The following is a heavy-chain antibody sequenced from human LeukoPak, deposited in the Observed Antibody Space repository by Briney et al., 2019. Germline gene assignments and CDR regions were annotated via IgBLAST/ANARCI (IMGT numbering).Heavy chain of an antibody. CDR3: AREGPGYSSSWYWFDP. Sequence: SETLFLTCTVSGGFISSHYWSCIRQPPGKGLEWIGYIYYSGSTNYNPSLKSRVTISVDTSKNQFSLKLISVTAADTAVYYCAREGPGYSSSWYWFDPWGQGTLVTVSS. CDR2: IYYSGST. V-gene: IGHV4-59*11. CDR1: GGFISSHY. J-gene: IGHJ5*02. D-gene: IGHD6-13*01.